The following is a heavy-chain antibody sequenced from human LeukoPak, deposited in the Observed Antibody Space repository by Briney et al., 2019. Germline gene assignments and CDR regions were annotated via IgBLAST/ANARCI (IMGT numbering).Heavy chain of an antibody. CDR2: IHPKTGVT. D-gene: IGHD7-27*01. CDR3: ARDHNWGPDY. CDR1: GYSFTDHY. J-gene: IGHJ4*02. V-gene: IGHV1-2*02. Sequence: GASVKVSCKASGYSFTDHYLHWLRQAPGQGLEWMAWIHPKTGVTNYAEIFQGRISLTRDTSISTLYMELNSLTSDDTAVYYCARDHNWGPDYWGQGTLVSVSS.